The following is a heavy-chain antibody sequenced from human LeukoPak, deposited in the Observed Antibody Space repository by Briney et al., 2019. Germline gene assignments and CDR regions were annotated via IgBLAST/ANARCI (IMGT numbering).Heavy chain of an antibody. V-gene: IGHV4-39*07. J-gene: IGHJ4*02. D-gene: IGHD2-8*01. CDR2: LWHGGST. CDR1: GGSISSSSYY. Sequence: SETLSLTCTVSGGSISSSSYYWGWIRQPPGKGLEWIGSLWHGGSTYYNPSLKSRVTISVDTSNNQFSLSLRSVTAADTAVYYCARDVVSYGYIDYWGQGTLVTVSS. CDR3: ARDVVSYGYIDY.